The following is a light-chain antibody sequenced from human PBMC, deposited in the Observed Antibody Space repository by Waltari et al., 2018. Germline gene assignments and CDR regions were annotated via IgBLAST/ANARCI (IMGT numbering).Light chain of an antibody. V-gene: IGKV3-11*01. CDR3: QQRRNWPLT. J-gene: IGKJ4*01. Sequence: QQPRGQSPRILIYDAAYRATGIPARFSGSGSETDFTLTISSLQPEDFAVYYCQQRRNWPLTFGGGTRVQI. CDR2: DAA.